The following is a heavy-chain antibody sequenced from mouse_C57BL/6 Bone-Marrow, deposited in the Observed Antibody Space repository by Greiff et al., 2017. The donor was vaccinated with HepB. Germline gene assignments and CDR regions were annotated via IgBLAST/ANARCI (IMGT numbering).Heavy chain of an antibody. CDR1: GYTFTDYY. CDR2: IFPGSGST. CDR3: ARSIRGPYGSPYYFDY. D-gene: IGHD1-1*01. V-gene: IGHV1-75*01. Sequence: VQLQESGPELVKPGASVKISCKASGYTFTDYYINWVKQRPGQGLEWIGWIFPGSGSTYYNEKFKGKATLTVDKSSSTAYMLLSSLTSEDSAVYFCARSIRGPYGSPYYFDYWGQGTTLTVSS. J-gene: IGHJ2*01.